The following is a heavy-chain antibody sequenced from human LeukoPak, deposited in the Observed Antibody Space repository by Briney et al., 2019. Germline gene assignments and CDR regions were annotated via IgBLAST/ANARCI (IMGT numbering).Heavy chain of an antibody. D-gene: IGHD3-3*01. V-gene: IGHV1-46*01. J-gene: IGHJ5*02. CDR1: GYTFTSYY. Sequence: GASVKVSCKASGYTFTSYYMHWVRQAPGQGPEWMGIINPSGGSTSYAQKFQGRVTMTRDTSTSTVYMELSSLRSEDTAVYYCASSSPRRHYDFWSGYDNWFDPWGQGTLVTVSS. CDR3: ASSSPRRHYDFWSGYDNWFDP. CDR2: INPSGGST.